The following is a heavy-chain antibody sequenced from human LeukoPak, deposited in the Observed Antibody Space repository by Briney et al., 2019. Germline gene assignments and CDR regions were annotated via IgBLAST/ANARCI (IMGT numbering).Heavy chain of an antibody. D-gene: IGHD7-27*01. J-gene: IGHJ4*02. CDR1: GFTFSDYS. CDR2: LSSISTYI. V-gene: IGHV3-21*06. Sequence: GGSLRLSCAASGFTFSDYSMNWVRQAPGKGLEWASSLSSISTYIIYADSVKGRFTVSRDNAKNSLFLQMHSLRADDTAVYYCARFETGPHATIDYWGQGTLVTVSS. CDR3: ARFETGPHATIDY.